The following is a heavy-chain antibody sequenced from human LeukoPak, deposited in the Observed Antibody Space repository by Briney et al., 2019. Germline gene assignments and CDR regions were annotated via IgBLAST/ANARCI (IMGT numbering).Heavy chain of an antibody. D-gene: IGHD6-19*01. Sequence: ASVKVSCKASGYTFTGYYMHWVRQAPGQGLEWMGWINPNSGGTNYAQKFQGRVTMTRDTSISTAYMELSRLRSDDTAVYYCARNRIGGWGDYYYYGMDVLGQGTTVTVSS. CDR2: INPNSGGT. CDR3: ARNRIGGWGDYYYYGMDV. V-gene: IGHV1-2*02. J-gene: IGHJ6*02. CDR1: GYTFTGYY.